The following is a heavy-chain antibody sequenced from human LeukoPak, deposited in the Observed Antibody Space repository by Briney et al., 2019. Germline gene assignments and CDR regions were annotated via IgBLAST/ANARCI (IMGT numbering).Heavy chain of an antibody. J-gene: IGHJ4*02. V-gene: IGHV5-51*01. Sequence: GESLKISCKGSGYSFTSYWIGWVRQMHGKGREWMGIFYPGESITRYSPSFQGQVTISVDKSISTAYLQWSSLKASDTAMYYCARPQFWNPYYFDFGGQGTLVTVSS. CDR2: FYPGESIT. CDR1: GYSFTSYW. D-gene: IGHD1-1*01. CDR3: ARPQFWNPYYFDF.